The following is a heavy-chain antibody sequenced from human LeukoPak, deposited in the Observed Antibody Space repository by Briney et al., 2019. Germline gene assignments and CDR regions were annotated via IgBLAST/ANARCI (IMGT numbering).Heavy chain of an antibody. CDR2: TRNKANSYTT. D-gene: IGHD3-10*01. CDR1: GFTFSDHY. J-gene: IGHJ6*02. Sequence: GGSLRLSCAASGFTFSDHYMDWVRQAPGKGLELVGRTRNKANSYTTEYAASVKGRFNISRDDSKNSLYLQMTSLKTEDTAVYYCAREPLLWFGELYYYGMDVWGQGTTVTVSS. CDR3: AREPLLWFGELYYYGMDV. V-gene: IGHV3-72*01.